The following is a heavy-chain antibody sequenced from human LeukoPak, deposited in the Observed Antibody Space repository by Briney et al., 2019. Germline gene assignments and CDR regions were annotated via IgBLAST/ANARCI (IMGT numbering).Heavy chain of an antibody. CDR1: GFTFSSYW. Sequence: GGSLRLSCAASGFTFSSYWMSWVRQAPGKGLEWVANIKQDGSEKYYVDSVKGRFTISRDNAKSSLYLQMNSLRAEDTAVYYCARDAVTMVRGVIGYWGQGTLVTVSS. CDR3: ARDAVTMVRGVIGY. CDR2: IKQDGSEK. V-gene: IGHV3-7*01. J-gene: IGHJ4*02. D-gene: IGHD3-10*01.